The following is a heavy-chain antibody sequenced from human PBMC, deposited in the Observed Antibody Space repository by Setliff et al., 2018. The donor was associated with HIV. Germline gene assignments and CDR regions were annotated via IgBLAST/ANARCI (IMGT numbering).Heavy chain of an antibody. CDR2: INHSGST. CDR3: AREKGYSDTRGHYYGGVFEN. V-gene: IGHV4-34*01. Sequence: SETLSLTCAAYGGSFSGYYWSWIRQPPGKGLEWIGEINHSGSTDYNPSLKSRVTISVDTSKNQLSLKLRSVTAADTAVYYCAREKGYSDTRGHYYGGVFENCGQGTLVTVSS. D-gene: IGHD3-22*01. CDR1: GGSFSGYY. J-gene: IGHJ4*02.